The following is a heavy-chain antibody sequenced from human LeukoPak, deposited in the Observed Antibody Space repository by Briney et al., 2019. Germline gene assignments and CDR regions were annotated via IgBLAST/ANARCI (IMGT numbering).Heavy chain of an antibody. Sequence: GASVKVSCKASGGTFSSYAISWVRQAPGQGLEWMGRIIPILGIANYAQKFQGRVTITADKSTSTAYMELSSLRSEDTAEYYCARHTSFHFDNWGQGTLVTVSS. D-gene: IGHD3-16*02. V-gene: IGHV1-69*04. CDR3: ARHTSFHFDN. CDR1: GGTFSSYA. J-gene: IGHJ4*02. CDR2: IIPILGIA.